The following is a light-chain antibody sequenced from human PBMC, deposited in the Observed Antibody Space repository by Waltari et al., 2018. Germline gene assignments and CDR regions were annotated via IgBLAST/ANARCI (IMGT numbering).Light chain of an antibody. J-gene: IGKJ2*01. CDR2: KAS. V-gene: IGKV1-5*03. CDR3: QQYNSFPYT. Sequence: DIQMTQSPSTLSASVGDRVTITCRASQSISSWLAWYQQKPGTAPKLLIYKASSLESGVPSRFRRSGSGTEFTLTISSLQPDDFATYYCQQYNSFPYTFGQGTQLEIK. CDR1: QSISSW.